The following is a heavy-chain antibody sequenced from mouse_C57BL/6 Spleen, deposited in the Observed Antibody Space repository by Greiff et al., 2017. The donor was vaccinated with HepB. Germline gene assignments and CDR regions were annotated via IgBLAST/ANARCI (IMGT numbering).Heavy chain of an antibody. J-gene: IGHJ3*01. D-gene: IGHD1-1*02. CDR3: APLWITWFAY. Sequence: VQLQQSGPELVKPGASVKISCKASGYSFTGYYMNWVKQSPEKSLEWIGEINPSTGGTTYNQKFKAKATLTVDKSSSTAYMQLKSLTSEDSAVYYCAPLWITWFAYWGQGTLVTVSA. V-gene: IGHV1-42*01. CDR1: GYSFTGYY. CDR2: INPSTGGT.